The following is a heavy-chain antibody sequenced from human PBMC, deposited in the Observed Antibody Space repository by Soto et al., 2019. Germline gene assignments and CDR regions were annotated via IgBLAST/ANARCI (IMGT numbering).Heavy chain of an antibody. D-gene: IGHD6-13*01. CDR2: IKSKIDGGTT. V-gene: IGHV3-15*01. J-gene: IGHJ4*02. CDR1: GFIFTSAW. CDR3: TTAGSPSTRDY. Sequence: PGGSLRLSCAASGFIFTSAWMTWVRQAPGKGLEWVGRIKSKIDGGTTNYAAPVEGRFTISRDDSKNTLYLQMNSLESEDTAFYYCTTAGSPSTRDYWGQGTQVTVSS.